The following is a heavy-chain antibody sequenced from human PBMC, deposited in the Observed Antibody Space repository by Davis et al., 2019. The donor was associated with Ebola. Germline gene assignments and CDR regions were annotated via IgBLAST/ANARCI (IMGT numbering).Heavy chain of an antibody. Sequence: GGSLRLSCKASGYSFTNYWIGWVRQMPGKGLEWMGIIYPGDSGTRYSPSFQGQVTISADKSTNTAYLQWSSLKASDTAIYYCARVSWDYGDHGGMDVWGNGTTVTVSS. J-gene: IGHJ6*04. CDR1: GYSFTNYW. D-gene: IGHD4-17*01. CDR3: ARVSWDYGDHGGMDV. V-gene: IGHV5-51*01. CDR2: IYPGDSGT.